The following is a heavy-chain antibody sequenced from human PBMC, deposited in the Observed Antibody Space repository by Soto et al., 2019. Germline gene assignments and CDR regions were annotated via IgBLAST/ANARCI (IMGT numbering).Heavy chain of an antibody. CDR2: IYYSGST. CDR1: GGSISSGDYY. V-gene: IGHV4-30-4*01. CDR3: ARARTHYYGSGLDV. D-gene: IGHD3-10*01. J-gene: IGHJ6*02. Sequence: SETLSLTCTVSGGSISSGDYYWSWIRQPPGKGLEWIGYIYYSGSTYYNPSLKSRVTISVDTSKNQFSLKLSSVTAADTAVYYCARARTHYYGSGLDVWGQGTTVTVSS.